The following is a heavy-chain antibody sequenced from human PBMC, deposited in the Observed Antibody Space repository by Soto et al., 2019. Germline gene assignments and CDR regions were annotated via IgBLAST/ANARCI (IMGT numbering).Heavy chain of an antibody. CDR3: ARVTYDILTGYPYYFDY. CDR2: IYYSGGT. Sequence: SETLSLTCTVSGGSISSGDYYWSWIRQPPGKGLEWIGYIYYSGGTYYNPSLKSRVTISVDTSKNQFSLKLSSVTAADTAVYYCARVTYDILTGYPYYFDYWGQGTLVTVFS. J-gene: IGHJ4*02. V-gene: IGHV4-30-4*01. CDR1: GGSISSGDYY. D-gene: IGHD3-9*01.